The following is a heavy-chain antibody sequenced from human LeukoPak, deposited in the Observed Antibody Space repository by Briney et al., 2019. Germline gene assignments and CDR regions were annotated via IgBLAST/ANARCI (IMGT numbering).Heavy chain of an antibody. CDR1: GGSISSGDYY. CDR3: ASDDGSGRIDY. Sequence: PSQTLSLTCTVSGGSISSGDYYWRWIRQPPGKGLEGIGYIYYSGSTYYNPSLKSRVTISVDTSKNQFSLKLSSVTAADTAVYYCASDDGSGRIDYWGQGTLVTVSS. CDR2: IYYSGST. J-gene: IGHJ4*02. D-gene: IGHD3-10*01. V-gene: IGHV4-30-4*01.